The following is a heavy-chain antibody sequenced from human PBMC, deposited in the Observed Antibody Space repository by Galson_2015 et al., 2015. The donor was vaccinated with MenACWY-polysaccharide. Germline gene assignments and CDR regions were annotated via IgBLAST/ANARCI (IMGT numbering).Heavy chain of an antibody. CDR1: GFTFSSFW. D-gene: IGHD3-22*01. CDR3: ARDPLDSSGYTRGSVFDL. J-gene: IGHJ2*01. Sequence: LRLSCAASGFTFSSFWMSWVRQAPGKGLEWVAIIKQDGSEKYYVDSVKGRFSISRDNARNSLYLQMNSLRGEDTAVYYCARDPLDSSGYTRGSVFDLWGRGTLVTVSS. CDR2: IKQDGSEK. V-gene: IGHV3-7*01.